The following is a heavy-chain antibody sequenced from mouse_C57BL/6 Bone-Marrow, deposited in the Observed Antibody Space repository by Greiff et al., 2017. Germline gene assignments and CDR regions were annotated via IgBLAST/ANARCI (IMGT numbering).Heavy chain of an antibody. Sequence: VKLQESGAELARPGASVKLSCKASGYTFTSYGISWVKQRTGQGLEWIGEIYPRSGNTYYNEKFKGKDTLTADKSSSTAYMELRSLTSEDSAVYFCARGNWDYFDYWGQGTTLTVSS. J-gene: IGHJ2*01. CDR2: IYPRSGNT. CDR3: ARGNWDYFDY. V-gene: IGHV1-81*01. D-gene: IGHD4-1*01. CDR1: GYTFTSYG.